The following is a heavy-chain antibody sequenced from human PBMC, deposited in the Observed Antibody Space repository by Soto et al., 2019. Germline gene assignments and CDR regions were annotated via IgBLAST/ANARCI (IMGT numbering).Heavy chain of an antibody. CDR2: ISARGGSS. CDR1: GFSFISYA. J-gene: IGHJ4*02. Sequence: EVQLLESGGGLVQPGGSLRLSCVASGFSFISYAMVWVRQAPGKGLEWVSVISARGGSSYFADTVKGRFTISRDNSKNLLSLEMNSLRAEDTAIYFCAKGSIEYSASVDNWGQGTLVLVSS. CDR3: AKGSIEYSASVDN. D-gene: IGHD5-12*01. V-gene: IGHV3-23*01.